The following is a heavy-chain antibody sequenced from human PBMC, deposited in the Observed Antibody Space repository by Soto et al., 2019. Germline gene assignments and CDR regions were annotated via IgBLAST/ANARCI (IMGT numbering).Heavy chain of an antibody. CDR3: AREMGRSGGYYFDY. Sequence: PGGSLRLSCAASGFTFSSYSMNWVRQAPGKGLEWVSSISSSSSYIYYADSVKGRFTISRDNAKNSLYLQMNSLRAEDTAVYYCAREMGRSGGYYFDYWGQGTLVTVSS. CDR2: ISSSSSYI. D-gene: IGHD6-25*01. J-gene: IGHJ4*02. V-gene: IGHV3-21*01. CDR1: GFTFSSYS.